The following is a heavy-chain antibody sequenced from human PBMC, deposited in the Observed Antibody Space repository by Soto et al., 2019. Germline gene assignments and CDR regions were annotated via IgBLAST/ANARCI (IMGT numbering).Heavy chain of an antibody. V-gene: IGHV1-69*13. CDR3: ARDKGIRPTLRITIFGVVIQQDYYGLDI. D-gene: IGHD3-3*01. Sequence: GASVKVSCKASGGTFSSYAISWVRQAPGQGLEWMGGIIPIFGTANYAQKFQGRVTITADESTSTAYMELSSLRSEDTAVYYCARDKGIRPTLRITIFGVVIQQDYYGLDIWGQGTTVTVSS. CDR2: IIPIFGTA. J-gene: IGHJ6*02. CDR1: GGTFSSYA.